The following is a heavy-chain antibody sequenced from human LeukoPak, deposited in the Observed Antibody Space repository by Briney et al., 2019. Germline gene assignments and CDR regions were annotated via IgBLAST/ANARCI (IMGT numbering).Heavy chain of an antibody. CDR2: IYYSGST. D-gene: IGHD3-16*01. Sequence: SETLSLTCAVSGGSISTYYWSWIRQPPGKGLKWIAYIYYSGSTNYNPSLRSRVTMSVDTSKSQFSLKLSSVTAADTAVYFCARTWGGLYYFDYWGQGTLVTVSS. J-gene: IGHJ4*02. CDR3: ARTWGGLYYFDY. CDR1: GGSISTYY. V-gene: IGHV4-59*01.